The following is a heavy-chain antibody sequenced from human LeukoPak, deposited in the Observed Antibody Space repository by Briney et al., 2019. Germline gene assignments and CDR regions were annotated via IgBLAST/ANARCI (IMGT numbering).Heavy chain of an antibody. D-gene: IGHD3-22*01. CDR2: IYYSGNT. CDR3: ARFKGVINSSGYYSTDAFDI. V-gene: IGHV4-59*01. CDR1: GGSISSYY. Sequence: SETLSLTCTVSGGSISSYYWSWIRQSPGKGLEWIGYIYYSGNTNYNPSLKSRVTISIDTSEKQFSLKLSSVTAADTAIYYCARFKGVINSSGYYSTDAFDIWGQGTLVTVSS. J-gene: IGHJ3*02.